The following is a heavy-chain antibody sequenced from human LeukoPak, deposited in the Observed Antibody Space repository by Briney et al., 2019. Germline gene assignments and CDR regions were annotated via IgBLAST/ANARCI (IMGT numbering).Heavy chain of an antibody. CDR3: ARGSGYCSGGSCYVNWFDP. D-gene: IGHD2-15*01. CDR1: GYTFTSYD. J-gene: IGHJ5*02. CDR2: MNPNSGNT. Sequence: ASVKVSCKASGYTFTSYDINWVRQATGQGLEWMGWMNPNSGNTGYAQKFQGRVTMTRNTSISTAYMELSSLRSEDTAVYYCARGSGYCSGGSCYVNWFDPWGQGTLVTVPS. V-gene: IGHV1-8*01.